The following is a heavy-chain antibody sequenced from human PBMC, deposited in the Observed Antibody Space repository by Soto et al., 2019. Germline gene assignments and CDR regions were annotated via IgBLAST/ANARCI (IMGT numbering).Heavy chain of an antibody. Sequence: PGGSVRLSCAASGFPFSSTDMTWVRQAPGKGLDWVSTIDGSGGTTYYADSVKGRFTISRDNSMNTVYLQMNSLRADDTALYYCAKNSGWFNTWGQGALVTVSS. CDR3: AKNSGWFNT. J-gene: IGHJ5*02. D-gene: IGHD3-10*01. CDR1: GFPFSSTD. V-gene: IGHV3-23*01. CDR2: IDGSGGTT.